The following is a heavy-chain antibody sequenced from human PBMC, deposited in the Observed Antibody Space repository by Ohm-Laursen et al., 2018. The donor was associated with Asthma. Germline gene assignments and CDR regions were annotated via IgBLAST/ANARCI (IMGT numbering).Heavy chain of an antibody. CDR1: GFTFSNYN. CDR2: ITTGGSTI. Sequence: SLRLSCAASGFTFSNYNMIWVRQAPGKGLDWVSSITTGGSTIYYVDSVRGRFTVSTDKVTNSLYLQINSLRPEDTAVYYCAAWGPRIYWGQGTLVTVSS. V-gene: IGHV3-48*03. CDR3: AAWGPRIY. D-gene: IGHD3-16*01. J-gene: IGHJ4*02.